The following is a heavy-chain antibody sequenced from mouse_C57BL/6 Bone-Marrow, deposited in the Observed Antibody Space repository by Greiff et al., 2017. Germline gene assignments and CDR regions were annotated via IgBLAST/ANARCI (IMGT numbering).Heavy chain of an antibody. V-gene: IGHV5-12*01. Sequence: EVKLMESGGGLVQPGGSLKLSCAASGFTFSDYYMYWVRQTPEKRLEWVAYISNGGGSTYYPDTVKGRFTISRDNAKNTLYLQMSRLKSEDAAMYYCARGGGSSSYWDFDVWGTGTTVTVSS. D-gene: IGHD1-1*01. CDR3: ARGGGSSSYWDFDV. CDR1: GFTFSDYY. J-gene: IGHJ1*03. CDR2: ISNGGGST.